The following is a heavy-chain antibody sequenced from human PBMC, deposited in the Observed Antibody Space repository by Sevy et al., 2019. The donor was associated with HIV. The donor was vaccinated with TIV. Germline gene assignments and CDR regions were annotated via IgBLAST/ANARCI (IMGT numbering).Heavy chain of an antibody. CDR3: ARGRRGGNSYYYDSSGYRHDY. J-gene: IGHJ4*02. D-gene: IGHD3-22*01. Sequence: GGSLRLSCAASGFTCSSYAMHWVRQAPGKGLEWVAVISYDGSNKYYADSVKGRFTISRDNSKNTLYLQMNSLRAEDTAVYYCARGRRGGNSYYYDSSGYRHDYWGQGTLVTVSS. CDR1: GFTCSSYA. V-gene: IGHV3-30*04. CDR2: ISYDGSNK.